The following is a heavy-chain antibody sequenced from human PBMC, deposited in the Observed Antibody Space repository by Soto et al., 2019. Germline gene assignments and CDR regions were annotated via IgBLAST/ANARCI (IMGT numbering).Heavy chain of an antibody. D-gene: IGHD2-21*01. J-gene: IGHJ4*02. CDR2: IYSGGST. CDR3: ARGGGAAALTFDY. CDR1: GFTVSSNY. Sequence: GGSLSLSCAASGFTVSSNYMSWVRQAPGKGLEWVSVIYSGGSTYYADSVKGRFTISRDNSKNTLYLQMNSLRAEDTAVYYCARGGGAAALTFDYWGQGTLVTVSS. V-gene: IGHV3-53*01.